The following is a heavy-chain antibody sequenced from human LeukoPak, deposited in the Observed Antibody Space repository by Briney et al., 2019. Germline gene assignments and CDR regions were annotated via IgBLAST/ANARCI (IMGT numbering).Heavy chain of an antibody. D-gene: IGHD2-15*01. CDR3: ARAPKVGVVVAAPNY. V-gene: IGHV3-30-3*01. Sequence: PGGSLRLSCAASGFTFSSYAMHWVRQAPGKGLEWVAVISYDGSNKYYADSVKGRFTISRDNSKNTLYLQMNSLRAEDTAVYYCARAPKVGVVVAAPNYWGQGTLVTVSS. J-gene: IGHJ4*02. CDR1: GFTFSSYA. CDR2: ISYDGSNK.